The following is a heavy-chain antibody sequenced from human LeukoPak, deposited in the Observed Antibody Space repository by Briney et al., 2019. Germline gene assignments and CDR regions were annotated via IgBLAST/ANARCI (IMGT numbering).Heavy chain of an antibody. CDR2: IYSGGST. CDR3: AKGDIVVVVAAGSGFDY. V-gene: IGHV3-66*02. Sequence: PGGSLRLSCAASGFTVSSNYMSWVRQAPGKGLEWVSVIYSGGSTYYADSVKGRFTISRDNSKNTLYLQMNSLRAEDTAVYYCAKGDIVVVVAAGSGFDYWGQGTLVTVSS. D-gene: IGHD2-15*01. CDR1: GFTVSSNY. J-gene: IGHJ4*02.